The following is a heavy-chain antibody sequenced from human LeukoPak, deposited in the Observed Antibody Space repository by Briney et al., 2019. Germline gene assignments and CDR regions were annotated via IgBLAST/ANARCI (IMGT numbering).Heavy chain of an antibody. Sequence: SSETLSLTCTVSGGSISSSRYYWGWIRQPPGKGLEWIGSIYYSGSTYYNPSLKSRVTISVDTSKTQFSLKLSSVTAADTAVYYCARQGAWGGGYYDSSGLWVKYGMDVWGQGTTVTVSS. CDR2: IYYSGST. J-gene: IGHJ6*02. CDR3: ARQGAWGGGYYDSSGLWVKYGMDV. V-gene: IGHV4-39*01. CDR1: GGSISSSRYY. D-gene: IGHD3-22*01.